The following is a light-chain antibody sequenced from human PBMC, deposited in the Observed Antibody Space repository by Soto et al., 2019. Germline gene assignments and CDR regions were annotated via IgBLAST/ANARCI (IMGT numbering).Light chain of an antibody. CDR2: DTS. CDR3: QQYNNWPWT. J-gene: IGKJ1*01. CDR1: QGIGDT. V-gene: IGKV3-15*01. Sequence: EIVMTQSPASLCVSPGEGATLSCRASQGIGDTLAWYQHKPGQTPRLLIYDTSTRATGVPTRFSGSRSGAEFTLTINSLQSEDFAVYYCQQYNNWPWTFGQGTKVDIK.